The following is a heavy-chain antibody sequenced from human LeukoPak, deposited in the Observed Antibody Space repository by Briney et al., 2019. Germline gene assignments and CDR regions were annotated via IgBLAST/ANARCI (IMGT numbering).Heavy chain of an antibody. J-gene: IGHJ4*02. D-gene: IGHD3-22*01. V-gene: IGHV3-23*01. CDR1: GFTVSNNY. Sequence: GGSLRLSCAASGFTVSNNYMSWVRQAPGKGLEWVSDISGSGGSTYYADSVKGRFTISRDNSKNTLYLQMNSLTAEDAAVYYWAKKGGGDYYDSSGYYSLYFDYWGQGTLVTVSS. CDR2: ISGSGGST. CDR3: AKKGGGDYYDSSGYYSLYFDY.